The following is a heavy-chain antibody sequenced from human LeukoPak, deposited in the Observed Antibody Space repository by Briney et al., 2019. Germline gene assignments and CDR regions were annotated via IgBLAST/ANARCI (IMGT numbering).Heavy chain of an antibody. CDR2: INHSGST. CDR1: VGSFSGYY. J-gene: IGHJ4*02. Sequence: TSETLSLTCAVYVGSFSGYYWSWIRQPPWKGREWIGEINHSGSTNYNPSLKSRVAISVDTSKNQFSLKLSSVTAADTAVYYCASLNMTTVTTPFDYWGQGTLVTVSS. V-gene: IGHV4-34*01. CDR3: ASLNMTTVTTPFDY. D-gene: IGHD4-17*01.